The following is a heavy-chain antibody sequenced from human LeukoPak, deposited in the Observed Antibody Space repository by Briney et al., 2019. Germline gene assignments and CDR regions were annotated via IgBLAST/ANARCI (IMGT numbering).Heavy chain of an antibody. D-gene: IGHD4-11*01. CDR3: ARDLQSVPQGAFDI. J-gene: IGHJ3*02. CDR2: ISSSSSYI. Sequence: GGSLRLSCAASGFTFSSYSMNWVRQAPGKGLEWVSSISSSSSYIYYVDSVKGRFTISRDNAKNSLYLQMNSLRAEDTAVYYCARDLQSVPQGAFDIWGQGTMVTVSS. V-gene: IGHV3-21*01. CDR1: GFTFSSYS.